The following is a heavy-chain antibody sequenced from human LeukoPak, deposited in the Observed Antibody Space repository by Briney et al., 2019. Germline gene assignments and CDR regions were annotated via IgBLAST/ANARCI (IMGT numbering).Heavy chain of an antibody. CDR2: ISSSSSTI. CDR1: GFTFSSYS. CDR3: ARGGTTGLFNNWFDP. D-gene: IGHD1-1*01. V-gene: IGHV3-48*01. J-gene: IGHJ5*02. Sequence: PGGSLRLSCAASGFTFSSYSMNWVRQAPGKGLEWVSYISSSSSTIYYADSVKGRFTISRDNAKNSLYLQMNSLRAEDTAVYYCARGGTTGLFNNWFDPWGQGTLVTVSS.